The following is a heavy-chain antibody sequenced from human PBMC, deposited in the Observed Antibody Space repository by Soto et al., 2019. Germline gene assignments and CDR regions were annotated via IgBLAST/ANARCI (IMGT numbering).Heavy chain of an antibody. V-gene: IGHV1-69*01. CDR1: GGTFSSYA. CDR3: ARDRIAGSKYYYGMDV. D-gene: IGHD6-13*01. J-gene: IGHJ6*02. Sequence: QVQLVQSGAEVKKPGSSVRVSCKASGGTFSSYAISWVRQAPGQGLEWMGGIIPIFGTENYAQKFQGRVTITADESTSTAYMELRSLRSEDTAVYYCARDRIAGSKYYYGMDVFGQGTTVTVSS. CDR2: IIPIFGTE.